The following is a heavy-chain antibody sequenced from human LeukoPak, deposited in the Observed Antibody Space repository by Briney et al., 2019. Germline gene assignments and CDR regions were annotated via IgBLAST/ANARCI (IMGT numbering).Heavy chain of an antibody. D-gene: IGHD2-2*01. CDR1: GGTFSSYA. V-gene: IGHV1-69*05. Sequence: ASVKVSCKASGGTFSSYAISWVRQAPGQGLEWMGGIIPIFGTANYAQKFQGRVTITTDESTSTAYMELSSLRSEDTAVYYCARGRDIVVVPAAPGYAFDIWGQGTMVTVSS. J-gene: IGHJ3*02. CDR2: IIPIFGTA. CDR3: ARGRDIVVVPAAPGYAFDI.